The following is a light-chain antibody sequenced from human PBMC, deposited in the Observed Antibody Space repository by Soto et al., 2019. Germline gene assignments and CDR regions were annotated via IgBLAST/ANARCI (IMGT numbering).Light chain of an antibody. CDR1: QTVSRYY. J-gene: IGKJ4*01. Sequence: VLTQSPATLSLSPGGRVILSCRASQTVSRYYLSWYQKKPGQPPRLLIYGASTRATGVPDRFSGSGSGADFTLTISSLQPEDFAVYYCQQALTFGGGTTVE. CDR2: GAS. V-gene: IGKV3D-7*01. CDR3: QQALT.